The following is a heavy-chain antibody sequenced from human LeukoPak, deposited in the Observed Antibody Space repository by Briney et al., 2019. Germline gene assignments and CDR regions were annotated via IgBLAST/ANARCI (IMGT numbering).Heavy chain of an antibody. D-gene: IGHD6-6*01. V-gene: IGHV3-21*01. CDR2: ISSSSSYI. CDR3: ARVKGARLPEDY. CDR1: GFTFSSYS. J-gene: IGHJ4*02. Sequence: GGSLRLSCAASGFTFSSYSMNWVRQAPGKGLEWVSSISSSSSYIYYADSVKGRFTISRDNAKNSLYLQMNSLRAEDTAVYYCARVKGARLPEDYWGQGTLVTVSS.